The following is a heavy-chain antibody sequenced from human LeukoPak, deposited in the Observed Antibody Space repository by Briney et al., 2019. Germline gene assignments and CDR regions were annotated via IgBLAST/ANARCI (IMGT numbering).Heavy chain of an antibody. Sequence: PGGSLRLSCAASGFTFSGYAMSWVRQAPGKGLEWVSAISGSGGSTYYADSVKGRFTISRDNSKNTLYPQMNSLRAEDTTVYYCAKRDCSSSCYSYYFDYWGQGTLVTVSS. V-gene: IGHV3-23*01. D-gene: IGHD2-2*02. CDR3: AKRDCSSSCYSYYFDY. CDR2: ISGSGGST. CDR1: GFTFSGYA. J-gene: IGHJ4*02.